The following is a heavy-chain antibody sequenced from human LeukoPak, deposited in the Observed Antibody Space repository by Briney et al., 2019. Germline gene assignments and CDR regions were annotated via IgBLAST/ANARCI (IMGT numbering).Heavy chain of an antibody. CDR2: ISSSGSTI. V-gene: IGHV3-48*04. J-gene: IGHJ4*02. D-gene: IGHD3-22*01. CDR3: ARGLDYDSSGLTDY. Sequence: PGGSLRLSCAASGFTFSSYSINWVRQAPGKGLEWVSYISSSGSTIYYADSVRGRFTISRDNAKNSLYLQMDSLRAEDTAVYYCARGLDYDSSGLTDYWGQGTLVTVSS. CDR1: GFTFSSYS.